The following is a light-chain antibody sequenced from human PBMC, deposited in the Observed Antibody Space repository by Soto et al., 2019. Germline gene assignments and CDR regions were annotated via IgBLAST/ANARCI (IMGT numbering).Light chain of an antibody. J-gene: IGKJ4*01. Sequence: DIVMTQSPDYLAVSLGERATMNCKCSRSVLYKSNNKNHLAWYQQKPGQPPQLIIYWASTRESGVPERFSGSGSGTDFTLTISSLEAEDVAFYWCQQYFDVPFTFGGGTKVDIK. CDR2: WAS. CDR1: RSVLYKSNNKNH. V-gene: IGKV4-1*01. CDR3: QQYFDVPFT.